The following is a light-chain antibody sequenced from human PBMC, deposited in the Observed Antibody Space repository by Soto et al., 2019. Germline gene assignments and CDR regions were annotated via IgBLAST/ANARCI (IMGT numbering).Light chain of an antibody. CDR1: QSVSSY. V-gene: IGKV3-11*01. CDR2: DAS. CDR3: QQRSNWQGAT. J-gene: IGKJ4*01. Sequence: EIEVTQSPATLSLSPGERATLSCRASQSVSSYLAWYQQKPGQAPRLLIYDASNRATGIPARFSGSGSGTDFTLTISSLEPEDFAVYYCQQRSNWQGATFGGGTKVEIK.